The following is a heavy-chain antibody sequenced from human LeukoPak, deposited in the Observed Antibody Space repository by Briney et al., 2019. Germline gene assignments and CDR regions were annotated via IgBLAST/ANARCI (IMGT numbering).Heavy chain of an antibody. CDR2: ISGSGGST. Sequence: GGSLSLSWVPSGFTFSIFSIRWVRQAPGKGLEWVSAISGSGGSTYYADSVKGRFTISRDNSKNTLYLQMNSLRAADTAVYSCVLYGSSGCFAYYFDYWGQGTLVTVSS. V-gene: IGHV3-23*01. D-gene: IGHD3-22*01. CDR3: VLYGSSGCFAYYFDY. CDR1: GFTFSIFS. J-gene: IGHJ4*02.